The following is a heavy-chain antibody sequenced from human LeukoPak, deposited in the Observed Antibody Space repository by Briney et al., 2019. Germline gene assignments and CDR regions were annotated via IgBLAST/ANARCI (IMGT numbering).Heavy chain of an antibody. CDR2: ISSSSSYI. V-gene: IGHV3-21*01. CDR3: ARVFSGYAFDI. CDR1: GFTFSSYS. J-gene: IGHJ3*02. D-gene: IGHD5-12*01. Sequence: GRSLRLSCAASGFTFSSYSMTWVRQAPGKGLEWVSSISSSSSYIYYADSVKGRFTISRDNSKNTLYLQMNSLRAEDTAVYYCARVFSGYAFDIWGQGTMVTVSS.